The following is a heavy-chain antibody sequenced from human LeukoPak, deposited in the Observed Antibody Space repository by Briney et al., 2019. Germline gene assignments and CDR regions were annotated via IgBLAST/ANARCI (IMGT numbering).Heavy chain of an antibody. D-gene: IGHD1-26*01. V-gene: IGHV3-30*02. J-gene: IGHJ4*02. CDR2: IAYDGSSK. CDR3: AKDLAGATDFDY. CDR1: GFTFSHFG. Sequence: GGSLRLSCAASGFTFSHFGMHWVRQAPGKGLEWVAFIAYDGSSKYYADSLKGRITISRDNSKNTLYLQMNSLRAEDTAVYYCAKDLAGATDFDYWGQGTLVTVSS.